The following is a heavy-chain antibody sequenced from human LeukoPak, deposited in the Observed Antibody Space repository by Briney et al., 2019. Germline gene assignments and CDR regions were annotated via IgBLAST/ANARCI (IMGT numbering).Heavy chain of an antibody. D-gene: IGHD3-22*01. CDR1: GFTFISSA. Sequence: ASVKVSCKTSGFTFISSAVQWVRQARGQRLEWIGWIVVGSGNTNYAQKFQERVTITRDMSTSTAYMKLSSLRSEDTAVYYCAADPSYSSGYRYYFDYWGQGTLVTVSS. J-gene: IGHJ4*02. CDR2: IVVGSGNT. V-gene: IGHV1-58*01. CDR3: AADPSYSSGYRYYFDY.